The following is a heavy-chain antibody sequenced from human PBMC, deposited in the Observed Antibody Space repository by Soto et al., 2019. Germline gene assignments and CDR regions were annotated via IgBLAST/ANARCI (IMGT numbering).Heavy chain of an antibody. V-gene: IGHV1-69*06. CDR1: EGTFNSYA. Sequence: QAQVVQSGAEVRKPGSSVKLSCKASEGTFNSYAIAWVRQAPGQGLEWMGGIIPYYNTLNYAQKFQNRVTINADTCTNTVYMELSSLIFDVTAVYFCARGASGWYPYFFDSWAQGTQVTVSS. CDR2: IIPYYNTL. J-gene: IGHJ4*02. CDR3: ARGASGWYPYFFDS. D-gene: IGHD6-13*01.